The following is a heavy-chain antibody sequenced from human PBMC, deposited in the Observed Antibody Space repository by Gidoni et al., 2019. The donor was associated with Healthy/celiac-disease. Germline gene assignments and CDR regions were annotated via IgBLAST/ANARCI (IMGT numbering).Heavy chain of an antibody. D-gene: IGHD4-17*01. CDR3: AKDYPDYGDYSYWYFDL. CDR1: GFTFSSYA. V-gene: IGHV3-23*01. CDR2: ISGSGGST. Sequence: EVQLLESGGGLVQPGGSLRLSCAASGFTFSSYAMSWVRQAPGKGLEWVSAISGSGGSTYYADSVKGRFTISRDNSKNTLYLQMNSLRAEDTAVYYCAKDYPDYGDYSYWYFDLWGRGTLVTVSS. J-gene: IGHJ2*01.